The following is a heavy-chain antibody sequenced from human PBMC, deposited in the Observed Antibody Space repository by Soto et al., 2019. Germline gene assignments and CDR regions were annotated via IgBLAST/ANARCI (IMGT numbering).Heavy chain of an antibody. CDR3: ARADSNGPGRFDP. D-gene: IGHD3-22*01. V-gene: IGHV1-18*01. Sequence: QVQLVQSGAEVKKPGASVKVSCKASGYTFTSYGFSWVRQAPGQGLEWMGWINAYNTYTDYAQNLQGRVTMTTDRSTSTAYMELRSLRSDDTYVYYCARADSNGPGRFDPWGQGTLVTVSS. CDR1: GYTFTSYG. J-gene: IGHJ5*02. CDR2: INAYNTYT.